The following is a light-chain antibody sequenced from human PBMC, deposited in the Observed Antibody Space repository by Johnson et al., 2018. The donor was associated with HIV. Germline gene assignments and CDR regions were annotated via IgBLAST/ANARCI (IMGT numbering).Light chain of an antibody. CDR2: DNN. Sequence: QSVLTQPPSVSAAPGQKVTISCSGSTSNIGNNYVSWYQQLPGTAPKLLIYDNNKRPSGIPDRFSGSKSGTSATLGITGLQTGDEADYHCGTWDKSLNTGAVFGTGTKVTVL. J-gene: IGLJ1*01. V-gene: IGLV1-51*01. CDR3: GTWDKSLNTGAV. CDR1: TSNIGNNY.